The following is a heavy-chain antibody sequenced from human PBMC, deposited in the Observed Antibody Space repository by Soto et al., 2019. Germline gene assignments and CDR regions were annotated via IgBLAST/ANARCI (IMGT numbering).Heavy chain of an antibody. J-gene: IGHJ4*02. D-gene: IGHD3-3*01. CDR3: AKNPSYDFWSGYYEYYFDY. V-gene: IGHV3-23*01. CDR1: GFTFSSYA. CDR2: ISGSGGST. Sequence: PGGSLRLSCAASGFTFSSYAMSWVRQPQGKGLGWVSAISGSGGSTYYADSVKGRFTISRDNPKNTLYLQMNSLRAEDTAVYYCAKNPSYDFWSGYYEYYFDYWGQGTLVTVSS.